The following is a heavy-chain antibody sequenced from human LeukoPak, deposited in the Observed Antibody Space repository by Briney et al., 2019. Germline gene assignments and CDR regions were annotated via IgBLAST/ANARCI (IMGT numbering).Heavy chain of an antibody. CDR2: IIPILGIA. V-gene: IGHV1-69*02. CDR1: GGTFSSYT. J-gene: IGHJ6*03. CDR3: ARNVDYYYYMDV. Sequence: SVKVSCKASGGTFSSYTISWVRQAPGQGLEWMGRIIPILGIANYAQKFQGRVTITADKSTSTAYMELSSLGSEDTAVYYCARNVDYYYYMDVWGKGTTVTVSS.